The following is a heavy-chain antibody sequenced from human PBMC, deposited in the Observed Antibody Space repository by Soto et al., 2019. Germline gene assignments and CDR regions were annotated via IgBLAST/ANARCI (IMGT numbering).Heavy chain of an antibody. CDR1: GTCISGSSY. V-gene: IGHV4-4*07. J-gene: IGHJ4*02. Sequence: PSETLSFTCTVAGTCISGSSYWSWIRQPAGKGLGWVGGFPRSGPTNYNPSRRGRVSMSADVYKRQFSLRLTSVTAADTALYYCARGMTPLGAPAWYYFDSWGQGTLVTVSS. CDR3: ARGMTPLGAPAWYYFDS. D-gene: IGHD2-15*01. CDR2: FPRSGPT.